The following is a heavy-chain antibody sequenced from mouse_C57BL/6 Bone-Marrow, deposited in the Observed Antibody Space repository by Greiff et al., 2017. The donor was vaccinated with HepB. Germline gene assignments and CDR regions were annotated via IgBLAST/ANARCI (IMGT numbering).Heavy chain of an antibody. CDR3: ALNLGFDY. J-gene: IGHJ2*01. V-gene: IGHV1-19*01. CDR1: GYTFTDYY. D-gene: IGHD3-1*01. Sequence: EVHLVESGPVLVKPGASVKMSCKASGYTFTDYYMNWVKQSHGKSLEWIGVINPYNGGTSYNQKFKGKATLTVDKSSSTAYMELNSLTSEDSAVYYCALNLGFDYWGQGTTLTVSS. CDR2: INPYNGGT.